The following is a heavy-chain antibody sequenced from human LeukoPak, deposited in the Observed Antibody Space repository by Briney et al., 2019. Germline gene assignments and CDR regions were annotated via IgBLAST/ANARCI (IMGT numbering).Heavy chain of an antibody. CDR3: ARDRLPNYYDSSGYYGRVRNYGMDV. J-gene: IGHJ6*02. Sequence: SVKVSCKASGGTFSSYAISWVRQAPGQGLEWMGRIIPILGIANYAQKFQGRVTITADKSTSTAYMELSSLRSEDTAVYYCARDRLPNYYDSSGYYGRVRNYGMDVWGQGTTVTVSS. V-gene: IGHV1-69*04. CDR2: IIPILGIA. D-gene: IGHD3-22*01. CDR1: GGTFSSYA.